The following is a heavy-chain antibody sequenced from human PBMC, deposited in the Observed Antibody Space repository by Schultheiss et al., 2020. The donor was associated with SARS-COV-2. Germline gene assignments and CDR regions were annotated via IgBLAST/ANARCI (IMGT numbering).Heavy chain of an antibody. CDR1: GYTFTSYA. CDR2: ISAYNGNT. CDR3: ARDLGQWGLFDY. Sequence: ASVKVSCKASGYTFTSYAMNWVRQAPGQGLEWMGWISAYNGNTNYAQKLQGRVTMTTDTSTSTAYMELSSLRSEDTAVYYCARDLGQWGLFDYWGQGTLVTVSS. V-gene: IGHV1-18*01. J-gene: IGHJ4*02. D-gene: IGHD1-26*01.